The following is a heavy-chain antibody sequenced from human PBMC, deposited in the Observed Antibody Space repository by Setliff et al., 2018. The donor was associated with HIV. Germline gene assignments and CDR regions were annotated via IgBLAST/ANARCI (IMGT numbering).Heavy chain of an antibody. V-gene: IGHV1-18*01. J-gene: IGHJ6*02. CDR2: ISAYNGNT. CDR1: GYTFTSYD. D-gene: IGHD3-22*01. CDR3: AREIGDYYDSSGYYPPTDYYYGTDV. Sequence: ASVKVSCKASGYTFTSYDISWVRQAPGQGLEWMGWISAYNGNTNYAQKLQGRVTMTTDTSTSTAYMELRSLGSDDTAVYYCAREIGDYYDSSGYYPPTDYYYGTDVWGQGTTVTVSS.